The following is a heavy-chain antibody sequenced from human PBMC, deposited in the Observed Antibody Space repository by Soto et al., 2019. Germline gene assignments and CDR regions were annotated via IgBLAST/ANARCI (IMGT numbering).Heavy chain of an antibody. J-gene: IGHJ4*02. CDR1: GVSISSGGYY. Sequence: SETLSLTCTVSGVSISSGGYYWSWIRQHPGKGLEWIGYIYYSGSTYYNPSLKSRVTISVDTSKNQFSLKLSSVTAADTAVYYRARVGGARVLRFLEWLFYFDYWGQGTLVTVSS. V-gene: IGHV4-31*03. CDR2: IYYSGST. D-gene: IGHD3-3*01. CDR3: ARVGGARVLRFLEWLFYFDY.